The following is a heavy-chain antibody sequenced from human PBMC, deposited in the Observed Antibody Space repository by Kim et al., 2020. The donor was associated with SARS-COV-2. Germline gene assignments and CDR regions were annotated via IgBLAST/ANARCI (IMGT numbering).Heavy chain of an antibody. CDR1: GGSISSYY. CDR2: IYYSGST. CDR3: AREKTYYYDSSGYYFENAFDI. D-gene: IGHD3-22*01. V-gene: IGHV4-59*01. J-gene: IGHJ3*02. Sequence: SETLSLTCTVSGGSISSYYWSWIRQPPGKGLEWIGYIYYSGSTNYNPSLKSRVTISVDTSKNQFSLKLSSVTAADTAVYYCAREKTYYYDSSGYYFENAFDIWGQGTMVTVSS.